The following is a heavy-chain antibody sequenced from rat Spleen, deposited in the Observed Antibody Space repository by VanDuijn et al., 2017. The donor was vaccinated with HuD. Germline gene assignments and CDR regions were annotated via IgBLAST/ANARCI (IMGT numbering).Heavy chain of an antibody. V-gene: IGHV5-46*01. CDR1: GFTFSSFP. D-gene: IGHD1-12*02. Sequence: EVQLVESGGGLVQPGASMNLSCAASGFTFSSFPMAWVRQAPTKGLEWVASISPSGGSTYYRDSVKGRFTISRDNAKSTLYLQMNGLKSEDSATYYCTREGYDGTSSGFDYWGQGVMVTVSS. J-gene: IGHJ2*01. CDR3: TREGYDGTSSGFDY. CDR2: ISPSGGST.